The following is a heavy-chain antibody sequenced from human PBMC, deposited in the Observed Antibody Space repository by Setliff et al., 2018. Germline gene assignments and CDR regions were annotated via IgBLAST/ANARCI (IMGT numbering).Heavy chain of an antibody. CDR3: ARSFSRREKFLLDY. V-gene: IGHV4-59*12. CDR1: GGFFTGFY. Sequence: SETLSLTCSVSGGFFTGFYWSWLRQSPGKGPEWIGYVHYSGSTLYTPSLKSRVTISMDTSKNQFSLKVSSVTAADTAVYYCARSFSRREKFLLDYWGQGALVTVSS. J-gene: IGHJ4*02. CDR2: VHYSGST.